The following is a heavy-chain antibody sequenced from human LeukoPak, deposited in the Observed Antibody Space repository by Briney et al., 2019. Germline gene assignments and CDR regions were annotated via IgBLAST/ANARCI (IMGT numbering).Heavy chain of an antibody. CDR1: GFTFDDYA. CDR3: ARDLRHEKWELRDC. V-gene: IGHV3-9*01. Sequence: PGRSLRLSCAASGFTFDDYAMHWVRQAPGKGLEWVSGISWNSGSIGYADSVKGRFTISRDNSRNTLYLQMISLRAEDTAVYYCARDLRHEKWELRDCWGQGTLVTVSS. CDR2: ISWNSGSI. D-gene: IGHD1-26*01. J-gene: IGHJ4*02.